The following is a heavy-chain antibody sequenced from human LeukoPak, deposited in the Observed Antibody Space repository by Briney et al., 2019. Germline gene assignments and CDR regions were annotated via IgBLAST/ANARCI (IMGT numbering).Heavy chain of an antibody. V-gene: IGHV4-39*01. CDR1: GGSISSSSYY. Sequence: SETPSLTCTVSGGSISSSSYYWGWIRQPPGKGLEWIGSIYYSGSTYYNPSLKSRVTISVDTSKNQFSLKLSSVTAADTAVYYCARLAGLYCSSTSCYSRIFDYWGQGTLVTVSS. J-gene: IGHJ4*02. CDR3: ARLAGLYCSSTSCYSRIFDY. D-gene: IGHD2-2*01. CDR2: IYYSGST.